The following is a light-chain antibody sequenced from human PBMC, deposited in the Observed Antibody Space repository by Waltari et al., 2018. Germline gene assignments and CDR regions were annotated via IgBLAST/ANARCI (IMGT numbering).Light chain of an antibody. CDR3: TSYRSTNTRVI. V-gene: IGLV2-14*03. CDR1: NGDVGGYYY. Sequence: QSALTQPASVSGSPGPSITISCTGINGDVGGYYYFSWYQQYPGKAPKLLIYDVSHRPSGVSSRFSASKSGNTASLTISGLQTEDEADYYCTSYRSTNTRVIFGGGTKLAVL. CDR2: DVS. J-gene: IGLJ2*01.